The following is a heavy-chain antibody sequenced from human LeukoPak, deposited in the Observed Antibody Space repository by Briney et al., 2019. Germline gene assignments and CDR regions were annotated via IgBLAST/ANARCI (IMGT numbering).Heavy chain of an antibody. J-gene: IGHJ4*02. CDR1: GGTFNTYT. Sequence: ASVKVSCKASGGTFNTYTISWVRQAPGQGLEWMGGIIPIFGIANYAQKFQGRVTITADESTNTAYMELSSLRSEDTAVYYCAREWGHESSGYYYAYWGQGTLVTVSS. CDR3: AREWGHESSGYYYAY. V-gene: IGHV1-69*01. CDR2: IIPIFGIA. D-gene: IGHD3-22*01.